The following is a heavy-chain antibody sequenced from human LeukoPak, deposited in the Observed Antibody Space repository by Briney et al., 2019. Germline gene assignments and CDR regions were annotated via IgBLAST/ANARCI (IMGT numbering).Heavy chain of an antibody. CDR2: IYPNSGGT. CDR3: ARGRGRWYRDANWFDP. Sequence: ASVKVSCKASGYTFTGYYMHWVRQAPGQGLEWMGWIYPNSGGTDYAQKFQGRVTMTRDTSISTAYMELSSLRSEDTAVYYCARGRGRWYRDANWFDPWGQGTLVTVSS. D-gene: IGHD1-26*01. CDR1: GYTFTGYY. J-gene: IGHJ5*02. V-gene: IGHV1-2*02.